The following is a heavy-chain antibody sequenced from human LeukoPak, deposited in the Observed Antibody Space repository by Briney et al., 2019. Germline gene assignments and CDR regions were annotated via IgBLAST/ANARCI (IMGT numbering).Heavy chain of an antibody. CDR2: INHSGST. D-gene: IGHD3-10*01. Sequence: SETLSLTCAVYGGSSSGYYWSWIRQPPGKGLEWIGEINHSGSTNYNPSLKSRVTISVDTSKNQFSLKLSSVTAADTAVYYCARAFWGSGSYYIDYWGQGNLVTVSS. V-gene: IGHV4-34*01. J-gene: IGHJ4*02. CDR1: GGSSSGYY. CDR3: ARAFWGSGSYYIDY.